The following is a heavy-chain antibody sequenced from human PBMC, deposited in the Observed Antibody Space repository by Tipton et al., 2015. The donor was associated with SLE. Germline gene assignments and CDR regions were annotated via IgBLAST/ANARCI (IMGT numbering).Heavy chain of an antibody. CDR3: APVLTGYYGMDV. D-gene: IGHD4/OR15-4a*01. CDR2: ISGGSDIT. V-gene: IGHV3-53*05. CDR1: GFTVSSNY. Sequence: SLRLSCAASGFTVSSNYMSWVRQAPGKALEWVSIISGGSDITNYADSVKGRFTISRDNSKNTLYLQMNSLRAEDTAVYYCAPVLTGYYGMDVWGQGTTVTVSS. J-gene: IGHJ6*02.